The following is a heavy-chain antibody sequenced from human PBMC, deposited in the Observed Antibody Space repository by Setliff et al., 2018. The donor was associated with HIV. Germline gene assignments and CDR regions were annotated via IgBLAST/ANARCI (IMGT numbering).Heavy chain of an antibody. CDR2: IIPIFGTA. D-gene: IGHD3-10*01. J-gene: IGHJ4*01. CDR3: ARVFYYSAGSYSLDY. CDR1: GDTFSNYA. Sequence: ASVKVSCKASGDTFSNYAISWVRQAPGQGLEWMGGIIPIFGTANYAQKFEGRVTITADKSTSTAYMEVNSLRFEDPAVYYCARVFYYSAGSYSLDYWGQETLVTVSS. V-gene: IGHV1-69*06.